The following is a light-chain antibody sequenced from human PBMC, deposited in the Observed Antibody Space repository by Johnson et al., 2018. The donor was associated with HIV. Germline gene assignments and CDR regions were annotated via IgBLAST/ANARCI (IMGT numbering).Light chain of an antibody. J-gene: IGLJ1*01. CDR1: SSNIGNNY. CDR2: ENN. V-gene: IGLV1-51*02. CDR3: GTWDNSLSTGAV. Sequence: QSVLTQPPSVSAAPGQKVTISCSGSSSNIGNNYVSWYQQLPGTAPKLLIHENNKRPSGIPDRFSGSKSDTSATLGIAGLQTGDEADYYCGTWDNSLSTGAVFGTGTKVTVL.